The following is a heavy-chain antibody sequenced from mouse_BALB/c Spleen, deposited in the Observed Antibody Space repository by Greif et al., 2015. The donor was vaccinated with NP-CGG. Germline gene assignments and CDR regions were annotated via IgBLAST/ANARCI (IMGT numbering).Heavy chain of an antibody. CDR1: GFTFSSYG. V-gene: IGHV5-6-3*01. D-gene: IGHD2-2*01. J-gene: IGHJ2*01. Sequence: EVKLMESGGGLVQPGGSLQLSCAASGFTFSSYGMSWVRQPPDKRLELVATINSNGGSTYYPDSVKGRFTISRDNAKNTLYLQMSSLKSEDTAMYYCARGGYHDYRCQGTTLTVSS. CDR2: INSNGGST. CDR3: ARGGYHDY.